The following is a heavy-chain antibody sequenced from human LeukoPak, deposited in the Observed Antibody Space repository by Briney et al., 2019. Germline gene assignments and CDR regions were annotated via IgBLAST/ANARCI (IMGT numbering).Heavy chain of an antibody. J-gene: IGHJ4*02. D-gene: IGHD3-22*01. V-gene: IGHV3-30*18. Sequence: QPGGSLRLSCAASGFTFSTYGMHWVRQAPGKGLEWVAFISCDGSYKYYADSVKGRFTISRDNSKNTLYLQMNSLRTEDTAVYYCAKFPSAHHVGDSSGYPGDYWGQGTLVTVSS. CDR1: GFTFSTYG. CDR2: ISCDGSYK. CDR3: AKFPSAHHVGDSSGYPGDY.